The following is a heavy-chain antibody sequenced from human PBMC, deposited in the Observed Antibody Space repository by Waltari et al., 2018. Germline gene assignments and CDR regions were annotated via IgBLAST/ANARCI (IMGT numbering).Heavy chain of an antibody. CDR2: FDPEDGET. Sequence: QVQLVQSGAEVKKPGASVKVSCKVSGYTLTELSMHWVRQAPGKGLEWMGGFDPEDGETIYAQKFQGRVTMTEDTSTDTAYMELSSLRSEDTAVYYCATAAMGPSYCGGDCYLSGYWGQGTLVTVSS. J-gene: IGHJ4*02. CDR3: ATAAMGPSYCGGDCYLSGY. CDR1: GYTLTELS. V-gene: IGHV1-24*01. D-gene: IGHD2-21*01.